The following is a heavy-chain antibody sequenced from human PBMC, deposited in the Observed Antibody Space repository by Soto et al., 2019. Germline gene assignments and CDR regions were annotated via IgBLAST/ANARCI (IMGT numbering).Heavy chain of an antibody. J-gene: IGHJ4*02. CDR3: ARDPGTYYDSCLDY. V-gene: IGHV3-7*01. D-gene: IGHD3-3*01. CDR2: IKQDGSEK. CDR1: GFTFSSYW. Sequence: PGGSLRLSCAASGFTFSSYWMSWVRQAPGKGLEWVANIKQDGSEKYYVDSVKGRFTISRDNAKNSLYLQMNSLRAEDTAVYYCARDPGTYYDSCLDYWGQGTLVTVSS.